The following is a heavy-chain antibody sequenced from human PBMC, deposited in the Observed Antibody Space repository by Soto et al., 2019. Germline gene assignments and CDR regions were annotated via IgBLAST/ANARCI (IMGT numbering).Heavy chain of an antibody. CDR3: ATFSPNLSSRYSSRGV. D-gene: IGHD6-13*01. CDR2: ISGSGGST. V-gene: IGHV3-23*01. Sequence: GGSLRLSCAASGFTFSSYAMSWVRQAPGKGLEWVSAISGSGGSTYYADSVKGRFTISRDNSKNTLYLQMNSLRAEDTAVYYCATFSPNLSSRYSSRGVWGQGTLVTVSS. J-gene: IGHJ4*02. CDR1: GFTFSSYA.